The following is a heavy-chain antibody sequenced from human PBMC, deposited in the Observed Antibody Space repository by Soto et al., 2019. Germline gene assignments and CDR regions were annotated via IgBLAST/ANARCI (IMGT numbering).Heavy chain of an antibody. J-gene: IGHJ6*02. D-gene: IGHD5-12*01. V-gene: IGHV3-30*18. Sequence: PGGSLSLSCAASGFTFSSYGMHWVRQAPGKGLEWAAVISYDGSNKYYADSVRGRFTISRDNSKNTLYLQMNSLRAEDTAVYYCAKDHLGGYDSYYYYYGMDVWGQGTTVTVSS. CDR2: ISYDGSNK. CDR3: AKDHLGGYDSYYYYYGMDV. CDR1: GFTFSSYG.